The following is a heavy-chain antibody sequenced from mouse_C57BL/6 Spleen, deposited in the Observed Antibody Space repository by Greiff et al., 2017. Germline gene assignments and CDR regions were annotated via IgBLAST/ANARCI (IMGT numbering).Heavy chain of an antibody. V-gene: IGHV14-4*01. CDR2: IDPENGDT. Sequence: VQLKQSGAELVRPGASVKLSCTASGFNIKDDYMHWVKQRPEQGLEWIGWIDPENGDTEYASKFQGKATITADTSSTTAYLQLSSLTSDDTAVYYFTTFYYGNSAYWGQRTLVTVSA. CDR1: GFNIKDDY. J-gene: IGHJ3*01. D-gene: IGHD2-1*01. CDR3: TTFYYGNSAY.